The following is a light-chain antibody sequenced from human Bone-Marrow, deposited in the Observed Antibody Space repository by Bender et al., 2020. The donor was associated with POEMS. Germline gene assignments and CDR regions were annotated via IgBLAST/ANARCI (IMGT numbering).Light chain of an antibody. Sequence: QSVLNQPPSASGTPGQRVTISCSGSSSKFGSYPVNWYQQLPGAAPKLVIFNNSQRPSGVPDRFSGSNSGTSASLAISGLLSDDEADFYWATWDDSLNGWVFGGGTKLTVL. V-gene: IGLV1-44*01. CDR3: ATWDDSLNGWV. CDR1: SSKFGSYP. J-gene: IGLJ3*02. CDR2: NNS.